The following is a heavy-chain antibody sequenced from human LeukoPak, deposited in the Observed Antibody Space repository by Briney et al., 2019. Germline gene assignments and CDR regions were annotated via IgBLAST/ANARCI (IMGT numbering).Heavy chain of an antibody. V-gene: IGHV3-7*01. CDR3: ARMDIVVVPAGKALRATHAFDI. CDR2: IKQDGSEK. CDR1: GFTFSSYW. J-gene: IGHJ3*02. Sequence: GGSLRLSCAASGFTFSSYWMSWIRQAPGKGLEWVANIKQDGSEKYYVDSVKGRFTISRDNAKNSLYLQMNSLRAEDTAVYYCARMDIVVVPAGKALRATHAFDIWGQGTKVTVSS. D-gene: IGHD2-2*03.